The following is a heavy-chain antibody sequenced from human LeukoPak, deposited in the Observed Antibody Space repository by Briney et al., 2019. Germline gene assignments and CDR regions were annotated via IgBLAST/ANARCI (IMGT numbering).Heavy chain of an antibody. CDR3: AKGGHDFNPFYW. Sequence: GGSLRLSCAASRFIFSTYAMGWVRQAPGKALEWVSSIKGGGGDPFYADSVKGRFTISRDNSKNTLFLQLNSLIAEDSAVYYCAKGGHDFNPFYWWGQGTLVTVSS. CDR2: IKGGGGDP. V-gene: IGHV3-23*01. D-gene: IGHD2-21*02. CDR1: RFIFSTYA. J-gene: IGHJ4*02.